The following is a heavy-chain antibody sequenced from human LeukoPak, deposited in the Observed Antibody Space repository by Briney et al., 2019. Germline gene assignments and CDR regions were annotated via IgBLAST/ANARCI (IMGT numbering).Heavy chain of an antibody. CDR2: IYYSGST. CDR3: ARYGSGSYHFDY. D-gene: IGHD3-10*01. Sequence: SETLSLTCTVSGGSISSYYWSWIRQPPGKGLEWIGFIYYSGSTNYNPSFKSRLTISVDTSKNQFSLKLTSVTAADTAVYYCARYGSGSYHFDYWGQGTLATVSS. V-gene: IGHV4-59*01. J-gene: IGHJ4*02. CDR1: GGSISSYY.